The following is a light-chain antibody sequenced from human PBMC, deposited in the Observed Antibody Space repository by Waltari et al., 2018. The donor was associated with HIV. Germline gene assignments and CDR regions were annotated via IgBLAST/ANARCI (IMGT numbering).Light chain of an antibody. J-gene: IGLJ1*01. CDR1: GSDVGDYKY. CDR2: DVN. Sequence: QSALTQPASVSGSPEQSITISCPGAGSDVGDYKYVSWYTQDPVTAPKLIIYDVNKRPSGVSNRFSGSKSGNTASLTISGLQAEDEADYYCCSYAGSSTFGFYVFGTGTKVTVL. V-gene: IGLV2-23*02. CDR3: CSYAGSSTFGFYV.